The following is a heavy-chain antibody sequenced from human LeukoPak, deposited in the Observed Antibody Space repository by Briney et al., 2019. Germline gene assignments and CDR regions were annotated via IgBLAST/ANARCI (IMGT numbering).Heavy chain of an antibody. CDR3: ASLTRDGYHFEW. CDR1: GYSISYGYF. Sequence: SETLSLTCSVSGYSISYGYFWAWIRQPPGKGLEWIGSVYHSGSTHYTPSFKSRVTISLDTSKNHFSLKLTSVTAADTAVYFCASLTRDGYHFEWWGRGTLVTVSS. CDR2: VYHSGST. V-gene: IGHV4-38-2*02. J-gene: IGHJ4*02. D-gene: IGHD6-13*01.